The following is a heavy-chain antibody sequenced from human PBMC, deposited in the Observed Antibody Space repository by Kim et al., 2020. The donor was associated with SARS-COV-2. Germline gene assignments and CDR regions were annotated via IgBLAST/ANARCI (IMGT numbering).Heavy chain of an antibody. CDR1: GGSISSYY. V-gene: IGHV4-59*13. CDR2: IYYSGST. CDR3: ARGEYYYGSGSYSRRHYYYSMDV. J-gene: IGHJ6*02. Sequence: SETLSLTCTVSGGSISSYYWSWIRQPPGKGLEWIGYIYYSGSTNYNPSLKSRVTISVDTSKNQFSLKLSSVTAADTAVYYCARGEYYYGSGSYSRRHYYYSMDVWGQGTTVTVSS. D-gene: IGHD3-10*01.